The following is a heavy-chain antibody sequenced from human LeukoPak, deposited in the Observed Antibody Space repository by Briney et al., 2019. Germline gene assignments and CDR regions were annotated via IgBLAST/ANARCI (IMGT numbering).Heavy chain of an antibody. Sequence: ASVKVSCKASGYTFNSYGISWVRQAPGQGLEWMGWISVYSGDTKYAQKLQGRVTMTIDTSTSTVYMEVRSLRSDDTAVYYCARDSVACISNSCYLPDYWGQGTLVTVS. CDR3: ARDSVACISNSCYLPDY. J-gene: IGHJ4*02. CDR2: ISVYSGDT. D-gene: IGHD2-2*01. CDR1: GYTFNSYG. V-gene: IGHV1-18*01.